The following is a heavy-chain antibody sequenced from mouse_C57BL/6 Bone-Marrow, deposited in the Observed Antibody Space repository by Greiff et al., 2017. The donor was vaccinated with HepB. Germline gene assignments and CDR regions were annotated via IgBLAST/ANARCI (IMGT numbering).Heavy chain of an antibody. D-gene: IGHD2-4*01. CDR2: ISSGGDYI. V-gene: IGHV5-9-1*02. J-gene: IGHJ2*01. Sequence: LQQSGEGLVKPGGSLKLSCAASGFTFSSYAMSWVRQTPEKRLEWVAYISSGGDYIYYADTVKGRFTISRDNARNTLYLQMSSLKSEDTAMYYCTRVYYDYHFDYWGQGTTLTVSS. CDR3: TRVYYDYHFDY. CDR1: GFTFSSYA.